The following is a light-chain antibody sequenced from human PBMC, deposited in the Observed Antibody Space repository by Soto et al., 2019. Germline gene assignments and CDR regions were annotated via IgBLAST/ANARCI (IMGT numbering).Light chain of an antibody. CDR1: SSDVGSYNL. Sequence: QSVLTQPASVSGSPGQLITISCTGTSSDVGSYNLVSWYQQHPGKAPKLMIYEGSKRPSGVSNRFSGSKSGNTASLTISGLQAEDEADYYCCSYAGSSTFYVFGTGTRSPS. V-gene: IGLV2-23*01. CDR3: CSYAGSSTFYV. J-gene: IGLJ1*01. CDR2: EGS.